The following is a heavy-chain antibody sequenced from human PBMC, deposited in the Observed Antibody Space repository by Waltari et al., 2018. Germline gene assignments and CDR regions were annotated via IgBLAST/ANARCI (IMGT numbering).Heavy chain of an antibody. J-gene: IGHJ5*02. V-gene: IGHV1-2*06. CDR1: GYSFTAYY. D-gene: IGHD2-2*01. CDR3: ARESAFSTSWYPGFDP. Sequence: QVQMVQSGAEVKKPGASVKVSCKASGYSFTAYYLHWVRQAPGQGLEWMGRINPNSGATTYAQMFQGRVTMTRDTSISTAYMEVTGLRSDDTAVYFCARESAFSTSWYPGFDPWGQGTLVTVAS. CDR2: INPNSGAT.